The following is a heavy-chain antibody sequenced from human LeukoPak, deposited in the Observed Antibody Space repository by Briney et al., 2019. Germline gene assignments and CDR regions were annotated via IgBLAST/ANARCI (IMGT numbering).Heavy chain of an antibody. CDR2: IRYDGSNK. V-gene: IGHV3-30*02. J-gene: IGHJ4*02. CDR1: GFTFSSYG. Sequence: PGGSLRLSCAASGFTFSSYGMHWVRQAPGKGLEWVAFIRYDGSNKYYADSVKGRFTISRDNAKNSLYLQMNSLRAEDTAIYYCGRDVGLIRGELLDYWGQGSLVTVSS. CDR3: GRDVGLIRGELLDY. D-gene: IGHD1-7*01.